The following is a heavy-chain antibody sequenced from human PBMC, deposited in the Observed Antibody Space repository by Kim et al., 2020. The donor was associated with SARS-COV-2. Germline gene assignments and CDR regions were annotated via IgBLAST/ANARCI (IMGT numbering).Heavy chain of an antibody. CDR3: AKDGHSSSWYDIDY. D-gene: IGHD6-13*01. J-gene: IGHJ4*02. CDR1: GFTFSTYA. Sequence: GGSLRLSCAASGFTFSTYAMSWVRQAPGRGLEWVSAISRGGDSTYNADSVKGRFTISRDISKNTLYLQMNSLRTEDTAVYYCAKDGHSSSWYDIDYWGQGTLVTVSS. V-gene: IGHV3-23*01. CDR2: ISRGGDST.